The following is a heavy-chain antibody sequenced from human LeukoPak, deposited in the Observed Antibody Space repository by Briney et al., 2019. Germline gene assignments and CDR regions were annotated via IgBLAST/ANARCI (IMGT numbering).Heavy chain of an antibody. V-gene: IGHV4-61*09. Sequence: SQTLSLTCTVSGGSISSGDYYWSWIRQPPGKGLEWIGYIYNSGSTNYNPSLKSRVTISIDTSKNQFSLKLSSVTAADTAVYYCARHASGVRIVDWNNWFDPWGQGTLVTVSS. CDR3: ARHASGVRIVDWNNWFDP. CDR1: GGSISSGDYY. D-gene: IGHD1-1*01. J-gene: IGHJ5*02. CDR2: IYNSGST.